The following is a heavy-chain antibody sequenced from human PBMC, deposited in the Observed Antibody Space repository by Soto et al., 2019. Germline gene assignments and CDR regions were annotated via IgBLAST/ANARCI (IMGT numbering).Heavy chain of an antibody. CDR2: ISYDGSNK. D-gene: IGHD3-3*01. Sequence: PGGSLRLSCAASGFTFSSYAMHWVRQAPGKGLEWVAVISYDGSNKYYADSVKGRFTISRDNSKNTLYLQMNSLRAEDTAVYYCAKRIDFWSGSPYNWFDPWGQGTLVTVSS. CDR3: AKRIDFWSGSPYNWFDP. V-gene: IGHV3-30-3*02. CDR1: GFTFSSYA. J-gene: IGHJ5*02.